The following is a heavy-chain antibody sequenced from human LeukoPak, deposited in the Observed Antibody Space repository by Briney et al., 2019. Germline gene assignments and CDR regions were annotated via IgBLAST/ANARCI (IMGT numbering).Heavy chain of an antibody. CDR2: IIPIFGTA. CDR3: ARVLYDSSGYYFDY. Sequence: SVKVSCKASGGTFSSYAISWLRQAPGQGLEWMGGIIPIFGTANYAQKFQGRVTITADESTSTAYMELSSLGSEDTAVYYCARVLYDSSGYYFDYWGQGTLVTVSS. D-gene: IGHD3-22*01. CDR1: GGTFSSYA. V-gene: IGHV1-69*13. J-gene: IGHJ4*02.